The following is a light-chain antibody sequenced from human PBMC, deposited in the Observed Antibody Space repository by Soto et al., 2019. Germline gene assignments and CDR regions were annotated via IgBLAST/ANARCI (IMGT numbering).Light chain of an antibody. CDR1: SSDVGGYNY. CDR3: SSYTSSSTSYV. CDR2: EVS. V-gene: IGLV2-14*01. Sequence: QSVLTQPASVSGSPGQSITISCTGTSSDVGGYNYVSWYQQHPGKAPKLMIYEVSNRPSGVSNRFSGSKSGNTASLTISGLQAEDEADYYCSSYTSSSTSYVFGTGTKRTVL. J-gene: IGLJ1*01.